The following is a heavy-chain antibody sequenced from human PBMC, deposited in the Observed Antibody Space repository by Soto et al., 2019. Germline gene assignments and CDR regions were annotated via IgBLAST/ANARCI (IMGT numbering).Heavy chain of an antibody. CDR2: VYYSGST. CDR3: VRITMVRGPSY. Sequence: SETLSLTCTVSGGSVSSSSYYWGWVRQPPGKGLEWIGSVYYSGSTYYNPSLKSRVPISVDTSKNQFSLKLSSVTAADTVVYYCVRITMVRGPSYWGQGPLVTVSS. D-gene: IGHD3-10*01. J-gene: IGHJ4*02. CDR1: GGSVSSSSYY. V-gene: IGHV4-39*01.